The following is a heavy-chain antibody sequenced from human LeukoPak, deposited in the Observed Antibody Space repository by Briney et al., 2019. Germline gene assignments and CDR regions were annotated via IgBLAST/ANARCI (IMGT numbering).Heavy chain of an antibody. D-gene: IGHD4-11*01. CDR3: AKGLHPGGDWFDP. CDR2: ISSSSSYI. V-gene: IGHV3-21*01. CDR1: GFTFSSYS. Sequence: GGSLRLSCAASGFTFSSYSMNWVRQAPGKGLEWVSSISSSSSYIYYADSVKGRFTISRDNSKNTLYLQMNSLRAEDTAVYYCAKGLHPGGDWFDPWGQGTLVTVSS. J-gene: IGHJ5*02.